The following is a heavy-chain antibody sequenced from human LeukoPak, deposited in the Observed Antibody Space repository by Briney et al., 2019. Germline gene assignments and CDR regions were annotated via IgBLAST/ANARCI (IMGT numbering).Heavy chain of an antibody. CDR3: ARITMVRGVIAHFDY. CDR2: INHSGST. CDR1: GGSFSGYY. V-gene: IGHV4-34*01. Sequence: PSETLSLTCAVYGGSFSGYYWSWIRQPPGKGLEWIGEINHSGSTNYNPSLKSGVTISVATSKTQFSLKLSSVTAADTAVYYCARITMVRGVIAHFDYWGQGTLVTVSS. D-gene: IGHD3-10*01. J-gene: IGHJ4*02.